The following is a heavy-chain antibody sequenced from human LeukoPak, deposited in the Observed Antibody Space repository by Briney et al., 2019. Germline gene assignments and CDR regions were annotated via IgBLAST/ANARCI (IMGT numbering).Heavy chain of an antibody. D-gene: IGHD2-2*02. Sequence: SETLSLTCTVSGGSISSYYWSWIRQPPGKGLEWIGYIYYSGSTNYNPSLKSRVTISVDTSKNQFSLKLSSVTAADTAVYYCARDLSYNNWFDPWGQETLVTVSS. CDR1: GGSISSYY. CDR2: IYYSGST. V-gene: IGHV4-59*01. CDR3: ARDLSYNNWFDP. J-gene: IGHJ5*02.